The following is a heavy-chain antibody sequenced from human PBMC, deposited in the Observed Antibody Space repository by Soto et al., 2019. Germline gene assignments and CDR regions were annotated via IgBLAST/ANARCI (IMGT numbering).Heavy chain of an antibody. V-gene: IGHV3-53*01. CDR1: GFTVSSNY. D-gene: IGHD3-16*01. J-gene: IGHJ4*02. Sequence: EVQLVESGGGLIQPGWSLRLSCAASGFTVSSNYMSWVRQAPGKGLEWVSLISGGGSTYYSDSVKGRFTISRDNYKNTLNLVMKSLRAEDTAVYYCARGSPSMTYFGEYYFDFWGQGSLVTVSS. CDR3: ARGSPSMTYFGEYYFDF. CDR2: ISGGGST.